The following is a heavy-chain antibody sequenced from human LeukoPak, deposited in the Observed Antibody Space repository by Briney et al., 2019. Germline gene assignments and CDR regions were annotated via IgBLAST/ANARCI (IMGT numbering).Heavy chain of an antibody. D-gene: IGHD2-21*02. Sequence: ASVKVSCKASGGTFSSYAISWVRQAPGQGLEWMGGIIPIFGTANYAQKFQGRVTITAEDSKSTAYMELSSLRSEDTAVYYCAVVTAMPYNWFDPWGQGTLVSVSS. CDR2: IIPIFGTA. V-gene: IGHV1-69*13. CDR1: GGTFSSYA. J-gene: IGHJ5*02. CDR3: AVVTAMPYNWFDP.